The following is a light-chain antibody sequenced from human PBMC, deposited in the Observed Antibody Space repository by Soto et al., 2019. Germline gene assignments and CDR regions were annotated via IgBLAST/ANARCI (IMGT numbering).Light chain of an antibody. Sequence: IVLARSPSTLSLSPGERSTLSCRPSQSVSSSYLAWYQQKPGQAPRLLIYGASSWATGVPDRFSGSGSGTDFTLTISRLEPEDFAMYYCQQYGSSPLTFGQGTKVDIK. CDR2: GAS. CDR3: QQYGSSPLT. CDR1: QSVSSSY. J-gene: IGKJ1*01. V-gene: IGKV3-20*01.